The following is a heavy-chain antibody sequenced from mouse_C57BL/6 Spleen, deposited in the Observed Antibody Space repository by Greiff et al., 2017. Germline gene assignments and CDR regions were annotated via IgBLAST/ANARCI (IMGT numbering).Heavy chain of an antibody. V-gene: IGHV1-4*01. CDR1: GYTFTSYT. J-gene: IGHJ2*01. CDR2: INPSSGYT. D-gene: IGHD4-1*01. CDR3: AISNWDYFDY. Sequence: QVQLKQSGAELARPGASVKMSCKASGYTFTSYTMHWVKQRPGQGLEWIGYINPSSGYTKYNQKFKDKATLTADKSSSTAYMQLSSLTSEDAAVYYCAISNWDYFDYWGQGTPLTVSS.